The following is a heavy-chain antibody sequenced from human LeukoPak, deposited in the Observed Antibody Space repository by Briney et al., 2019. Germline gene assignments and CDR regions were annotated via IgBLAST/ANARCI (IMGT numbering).Heavy chain of an antibody. Sequence: GGSLRLSCAASGFTFSSYAMSWVRQAPGKGLEWVSAISGSGGSTYYADSVKGRYTISRDNSKNTLYLQMNSLRAEDTAVYYCAKETRYCSSTSCPTARSFDYWGQGTLVTVSS. CDR3: AKETRYCSSTSCPTARSFDY. CDR2: ISGSGGST. CDR1: GFTFSSYA. J-gene: IGHJ4*02. D-gene: IGHD2-2*01. V-gene: IGHV3-23*01.